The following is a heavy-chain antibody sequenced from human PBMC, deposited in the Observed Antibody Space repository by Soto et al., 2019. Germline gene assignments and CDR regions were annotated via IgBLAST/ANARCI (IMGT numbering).Heavy chain of an antibody. Sequence: ASVKVSCKASGGTFSSYAISWVRQAPGQGLEWMGGIIPIFGTANYAQKFQGRVTITADKSTSTAYMELSSLRSEDTAVYYCARAAATMILPHWYFDLWGRGTLVTVSS. D-gene: IGHD3-22*01. CDR1: GGTFSSYA. CDR2: IIPIFGTA. J-gene: IGHJ2*01. V-gene: IGHV1-69*06. CDR3: ARAAATMILPHWYFDL.